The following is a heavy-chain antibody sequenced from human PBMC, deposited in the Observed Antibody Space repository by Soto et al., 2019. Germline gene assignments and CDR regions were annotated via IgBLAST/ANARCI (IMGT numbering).Heavy chain of an antibody. CDR3: ARVDSSGWYWYAFDI. J-gene: IGHJ3*02. V-gene: IGHV3-7*04. CDR1: GFTFSSYW. D-gene: IGHD6-19*01. CDR2: IKQDGSEK. Sequence: GGSLRLSCAASGFTFSSYWMSWVRQAPGKGLEWVANIKQDGSEKYYVDSVKGRFTISRDNAKNSLYLQMNSLRDEDTAVYYCARVDSSGWYWYAFDIWGQATMLTVS.